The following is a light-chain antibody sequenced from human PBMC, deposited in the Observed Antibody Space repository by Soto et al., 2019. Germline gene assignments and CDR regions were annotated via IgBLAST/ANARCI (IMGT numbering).Light chain of an antibody. V-gene: IGLV1-44*01. CDR3: AAWDDSLNGPV. J-gene: IGLJ2*01. CDR2: SNN. CDR1: SSNIGSNT. Sequence: QSVLTQPPSASGTPGQRVTISCSESSSNIGSNTVNWYQQLPGTAPNVLIYSNNQRPSGVPDRFSGSKSGTSASLAISGLQSEDEADYYCAAWDDSLNGPVLGGGTKLTVL.